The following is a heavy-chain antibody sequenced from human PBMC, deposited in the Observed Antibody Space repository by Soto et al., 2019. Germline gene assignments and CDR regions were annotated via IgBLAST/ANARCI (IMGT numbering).Heavy chain of an antibody. CDR2: INDDGSTT. CDR1: EFTLSNYW. Sequence: EVQLVESGGGLVQPGGSLRLSCAASEFTLSNYWMHWVRQAPGKGLVWVSRINDDGSTTNYADSVKGRFAISRDNATSTVFLQMTGLSAEDTAVYYCARGGLRAYWFDPWGQGTLVTVSA. J-gene: IGHJ5*02. V-gene: IGHV3-74*01. CDR3: ARGGLRAYWFDP. D-gene: IGHD3-10*01.